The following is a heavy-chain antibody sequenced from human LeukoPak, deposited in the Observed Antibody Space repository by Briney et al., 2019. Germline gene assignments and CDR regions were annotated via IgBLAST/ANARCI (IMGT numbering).Heavy chain of an antibody. J-gene: IGHJ3*02. CDR3: AREAGVDRRGVFDI. CDR1: GCTISSGGYY. V-gene: IGHV4-30-2*01. CDR2: IYHSGST. Sequence: SQTLSLTCTVSGCTISSGGYYWSWIRQPPGKGLEWIGYIYHSGSTYYNPSLKSRVTISVDRSKNQFSLRVSSVTAADTAVYYCAREAGVDRRGVFDIWGEGTMVAASS. D-gene: IGHD3-22*01.